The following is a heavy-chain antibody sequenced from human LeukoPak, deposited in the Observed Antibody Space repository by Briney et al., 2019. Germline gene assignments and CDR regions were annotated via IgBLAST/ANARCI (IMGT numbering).Heavy chain of an antibody. CDR2: ISSSSYI. D-gene: IGHD1-7*01. CDR1: GFTFSSYS. V-gene: IGHV3-21*01. J-gene: IGHJ4*02. Sequence: GGSLRLSCAASGFTFSSYSMNWVRQAPGKGLEWVSSISSSSYIYYADSVKGRFTISRDNAKNSLYLQMNSLRAEDTAVYYCARGPLTGTTYYFDYWGQGTLVTVSS. CDR3: ARGPLTGTTYYFDY.